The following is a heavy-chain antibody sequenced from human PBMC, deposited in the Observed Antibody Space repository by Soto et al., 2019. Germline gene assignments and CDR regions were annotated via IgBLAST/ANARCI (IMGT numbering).Heavy chain of an antibody. V-gene: IGHV3-53*01. Sequence: GGSLRFSCAASGFTVSDNYITWVRQAPGRGLEWVSLLYSGGRIYYADSVKGRFTISGDTSKKTLYLQMNSLRTEDTAVYYCARSDPGYAYGLNVWGQGTTVTVSS. CDR3: ARSDPGYAYGLNV. CDR2: LYSGGRI. J-gene: IGHJ6*02. CDR1: GFTVSDNY. D-gene: IGHD5-18*01.